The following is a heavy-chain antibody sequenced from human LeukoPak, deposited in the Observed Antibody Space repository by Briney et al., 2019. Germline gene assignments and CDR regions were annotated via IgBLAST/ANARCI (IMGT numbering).Heavy chain of an antibody. V-gene: IGHV3-23*01. CDR2: ISGFGGST. CDR3: ARRSGSGWSSFDC. D-gene: IGHD1-26*01. Sequence: GGSLRLSCAASGFTFNNYAMNWVRQAPGKGLEWVSGISGFGGSTYYAPSVKGRLTISRDNFGNMLYLHLDSLRVEDTAIYYCARRSGSGWSSFDCWGQGALVTVSS. CDR1: GFTFNNYA. J-gene: IGHJ4*02.